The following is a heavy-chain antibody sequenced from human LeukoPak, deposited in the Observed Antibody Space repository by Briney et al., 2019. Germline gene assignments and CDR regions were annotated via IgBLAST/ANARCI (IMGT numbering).Heavy chain of an antibody. CDR3: ARGGGRDPFNVAY. CDR1: GFTFSNYW. V-gene: IGHV3-7*04. J-gene: IGHJ4*02. CDR2: IKPDGSAQ. D-gene: IGHD3-10*01. Sequence: PGGSLRLSCAASGFTFSNYWMSWVRQAPERGLEWVANIKPDGSAQYYVDSVKGRFTISRDNAKNSLYLQMNSLRVEDTAVYYCARGGGRDPFNVAYWGQGTLATVSS.